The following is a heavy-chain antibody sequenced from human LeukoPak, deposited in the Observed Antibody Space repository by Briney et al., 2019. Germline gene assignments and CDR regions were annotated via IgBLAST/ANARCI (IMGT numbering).Heavy chain of an antibody. J-gene: IGHJ4*02. CDR2: INHSGST. Sequence: SETLSLTCAVYGGSFSGYYWSWIRQPPGKGLEWIGEINHSGSTNYNPSLKSRVTISVDTSKNQFSLKLSSVTAADTAVYYCARRGGRRWLQLLPFDYWAREPWSPSPQ. V-gene: IGHV4-34*01. CDR1: GGSFSGYY. CDR3: ARRGGRRWLQLLPFDY. D-gene: IGHD5-24*01.